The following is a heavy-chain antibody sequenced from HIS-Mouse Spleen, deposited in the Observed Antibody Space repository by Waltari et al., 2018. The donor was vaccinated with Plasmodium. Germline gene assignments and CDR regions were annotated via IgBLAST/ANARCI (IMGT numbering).Heavy chain of an antibody. J-gene: IGHJ4*02. Sequence: GQGLEWMGWINPNSGGTNYAQKFQGRVTMTRDTSISTAYMELSRLRSDDTAVYYCARGPHSGDFLDYWGQGTLVTVSS. D-gene: IGHD7-27*01. CDR3: ARGPHSGDFLDY. CDR2: INPNSGGT. V-gene: IGHV1-2*02.